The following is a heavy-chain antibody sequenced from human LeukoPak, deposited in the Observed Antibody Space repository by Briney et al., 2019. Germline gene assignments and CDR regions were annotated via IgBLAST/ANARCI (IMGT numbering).Heavy chain of an antibody. V-gene: IGHV4-39*01. Sequence: SETLSLTCTVSGTSISSTPEYCGWIRQPPGEGLGWIATIYYNVRSESTSYNPSLNSRVTMSVDTSKNQLSLKLISVTAADTAVYYCARHTRVGFGDRWGQGTLVTVSS. CDR3: ARHTRVGFGDR. CDR2: IYYNVRSEST. J-gene: IGHJ5*02. D-gene: IGHD3-10*01. CDR1: GTSISSTPEY.